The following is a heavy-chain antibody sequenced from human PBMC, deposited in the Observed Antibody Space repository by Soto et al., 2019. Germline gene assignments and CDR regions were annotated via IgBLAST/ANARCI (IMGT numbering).Heavy chain of an antibody. D-gene: IGHD3-10*01. CDR3: ARGITMVRGVLGWFDP. V-gene: IGHV4-30-4*01. J-gene: IGHJ5*02. CDR2: IHYSGST. CDR1: GGSISSGDFC. Sequence: QVQLQESGPGLVKPSQTLSLTCTVSGGSISSGDFCWSWIRQPPGKGLEWIGYIHYSGSTYYTPSLKSRVTISLDTSKYQFSLKLSSVTAADTAVYYCARGITMVRGVLGWFDPWGQGTLVTVSS.